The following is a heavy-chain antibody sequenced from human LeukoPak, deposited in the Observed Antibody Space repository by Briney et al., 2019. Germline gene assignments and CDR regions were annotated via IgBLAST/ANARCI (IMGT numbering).Heavy chain of an antibody. V-gene: IGHV1-46*01. D-gene: IGHD6-13*01. CDR3: ARETHQQLVRGWFDP. CDR1: GYTFTTYY. J-gene: IGHJ5*02. CDR2: INPTGGST. Sequence: GASVKVSCKASGYTFTTYYMHWVRQAPGKGLEWMGKINPTGGSTTYAQKFQGRVTMTRDMSTNTVYMELSSLRSEDTAVYYCARETHQQLVRGWFDPWGQGTLVTVSS.